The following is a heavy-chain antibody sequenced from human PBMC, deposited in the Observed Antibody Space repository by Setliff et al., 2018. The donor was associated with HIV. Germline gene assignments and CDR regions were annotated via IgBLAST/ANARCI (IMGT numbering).Heavy chain of an antibody. Sequence: ASVKVSCKASGYTFTNYGTSWVRQAPGQGLEWMGWISAYNGNTNYAQKLQGRVTMTTDTSTSTAYMELRSLRSDDTAVYYCARYDDSSGHYWYFDLWGRGTLVTVSS. J-gene: IGHJ2*01. D-gene: IGHD3-22*01. V-gene: IGHV1-18*01. CDR3: ARYDDSSGHYWYFDL. CDR2: ISAYNGNT. CDR1: GYTFTNYG.